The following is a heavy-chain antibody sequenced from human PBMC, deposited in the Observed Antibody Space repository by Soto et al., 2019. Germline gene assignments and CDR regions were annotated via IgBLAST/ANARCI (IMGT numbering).Heavy chain of an antibody. CDR3: TRDQNC. CDR1: GFTVSANY. V-gene: IGHV3-66*01. J-gene: IGHJ4*02. CDR2: TDSGGST. Sequence: EVQLVESGGGLVQPGGSLRLSCAASGFTVSANYMSWVRQAPGKGLEWLSVTDSGGSTYYTDSVKGRFTISRDNSKNTLYLQMSSLRPEDTAVYYCTRDQNCWGQGTLVTVSS.